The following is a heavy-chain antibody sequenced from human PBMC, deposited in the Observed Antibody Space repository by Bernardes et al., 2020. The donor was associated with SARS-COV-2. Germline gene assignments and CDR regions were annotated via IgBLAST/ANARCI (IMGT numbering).Heavy chain of an antibody. CDR3: ARAGSGSYYPYYYYYGMDV. J-gene: IGHJ6*02. V-gene: IGHV1-2*04. D-gene: IGHD3-10*01. CDR2: INPNSGGT. Sequence: ASVKVSCKASGYTFTGYYMHWVRQAPGQGLEWMGWINPNSGGTNYAQKFQGWVTMTRDTSISTAYMELSRLRSDDTAVYYCARAGSGSYYPYYYYYGMDVWGQGTTVTVSS. CDR1: GYTFTGYY.